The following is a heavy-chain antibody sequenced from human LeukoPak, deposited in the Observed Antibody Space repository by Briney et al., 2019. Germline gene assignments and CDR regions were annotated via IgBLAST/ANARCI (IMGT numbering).Heavy chain of an antibody. CDR2: IIPIFGTA. CDR1: GGTFSSYA. CDR3: ARTDQYCSGGSCYLEIDH. J-gene: IGHJ4*02. D-gene: IGHD2-15*01. Sequence: SVKVSCKASGGTFSSYAISWVRQAPGQGLEWMGGIIPIFGTANYAQKFQGRVTITADKSTSTAYMELSSLRSEDTAVYYCARTDQYCSGGSCYLEIDHWGQGTLVTVSS. V-gene: IGHV1-69*06.